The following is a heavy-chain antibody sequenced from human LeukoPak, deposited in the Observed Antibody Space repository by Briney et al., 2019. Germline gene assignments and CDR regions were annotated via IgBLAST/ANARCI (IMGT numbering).Heavy chain of an antibody. CDR2: IYYSGST. CDR1: GGSISSGGYY. D-gene: IGHD6-13*01. J-gene: IGHJ4*02. Sequence: KASETLSLTCTVSGGSISSGGYYWSWIRQHPGKGLEWIGYIYYSGSTYYNPSLKSRVTISVDTSKNQFSLKLSSVTAADTAVNYRARVGGSWYLREDYFDYWGQGTLVTVSS. CDR3: ARVGGSWYLREDYFDY. V-gene: IGHV4-31*03.